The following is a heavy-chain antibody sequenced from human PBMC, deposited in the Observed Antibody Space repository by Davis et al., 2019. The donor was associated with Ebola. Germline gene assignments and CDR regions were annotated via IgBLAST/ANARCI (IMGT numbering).Heavy chain of an antibody. CDR2: INAGNGNT. J-gene: IGHJ4*02. CDR3: ARDYGGYVDYFDY. Sequence: AASVKVSCKASGYTFTSYAMHWVRQAPGQRLEWMGWINAGNGNTKYSQKFQGRVTITRDTSASTAYMEVSSLRSEDTAVYYCARDYGGYVDYFDYWGQGTLVTVSS. CDR1: GYTFTSYA. V-gene: IGHV1-3*01. D-gene: IGHD4-17*01.